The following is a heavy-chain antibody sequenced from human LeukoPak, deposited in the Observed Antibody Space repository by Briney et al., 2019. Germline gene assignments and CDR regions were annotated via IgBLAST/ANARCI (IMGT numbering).Heavy chain of an antibody. CDR2: INAGNGAT. CDR3: ARVDLYCSGGSCYPERFDY. Sequence: ASVKDSRKDSRYTLTSYTIHSVRKAPEQRLQRMEWINAGNGATKYSQKFQGRVTLTRYTSESTAYMELSSLRSEDTAGYYCARVDLYCSGGSCYPERFDYWGQGTLVTVSS. J-gene: IGHJ4*02. V-gene: IGHV1-3*01. CDR1: RYTLTSYT. D-gene: IGHD2-15*01.